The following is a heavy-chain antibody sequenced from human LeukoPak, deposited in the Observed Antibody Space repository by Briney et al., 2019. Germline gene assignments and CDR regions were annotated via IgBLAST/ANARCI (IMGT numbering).Heavy chain of an antibody. D-gene: IGHD3-10*01. Sequence: PGGSLRLSCAASGFTFSSYEMNWVRQAPGKGLEWVSYISSSGSTIYYADSVKGRFTISKDNAKNSLYLQMNSLRAEDTAVYYCARDPTYYYGSGRYAEGFDYWGQGTLVTVSS. J-gene: IGHJ4*02. V-gene: IGHV3-48*03. CDR2: ISSSGSTI. CDR1: GFTFSSYE. CDR3: ARDPTYYYGSGRYAEGFDY.